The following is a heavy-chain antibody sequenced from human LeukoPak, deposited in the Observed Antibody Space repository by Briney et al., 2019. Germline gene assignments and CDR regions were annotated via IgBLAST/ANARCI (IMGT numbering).Heavy chain of an antibody. Sequence: SQTLSLTCTVSGGSISSSDYYWSWIRQPPGKGLEWIGYIYYSGSTYYNPSLKSRVTISVDTSKNQFSLKLSSVTAADTAVYYCARGEDVLSVNAVQGWFDPWGQGTLVTVSS. CDR2: IYYSGST. D-gene: IGHD3-3*01. CDR1: GGSISSSDYY. J-gene: IGHJ5*02. V-gene: IGHV4-30-4*08. CDR3: ARGEDVLSVNAVQGWFDP.